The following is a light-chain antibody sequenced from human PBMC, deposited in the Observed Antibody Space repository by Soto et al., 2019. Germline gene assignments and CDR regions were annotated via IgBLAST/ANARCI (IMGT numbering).Light chain of an antibody. CDR3: QHYNSYSEA. J-gene: IGKJ1*01. V-gene: IGKV1-5*03. CDR2: KAS. CDR1: QTIRSW. Sequence: DIQMTQSPSTLSGSVGDRVTITCPASQTIRSWLAWYQPRPGKAPKLXIYKASTLKSGVPSQVSGSGAGPACTRTISSLKHDDVQTAACQHYNSYSEAFGQGTQVDIK.